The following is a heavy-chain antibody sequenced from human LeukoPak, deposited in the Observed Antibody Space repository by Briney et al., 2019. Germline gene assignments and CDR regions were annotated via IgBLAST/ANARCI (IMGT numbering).Heavy chain of an antibody. D-gene: IGHD6-19*01. CDR2: IRYDGSNK. CDR3: AKFRRSGWYLDY. CDR1: GFTFSSYG. V-gene: IGHV3-30*02. J-gene: IGHJ4*02. Sequence: PGGSLRLSCAASGFTFSSYGMHWVRQAPGKGLEWVAFIRYDGSNKYYEDSVKGRFTISRDNSKNTLYLQMNSLRAEDTAVYYCAKFRRSGWYLDYWGQGTLVTVSS.